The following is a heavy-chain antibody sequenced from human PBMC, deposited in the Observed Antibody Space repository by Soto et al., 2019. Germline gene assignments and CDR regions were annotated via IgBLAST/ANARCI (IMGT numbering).Heavy chain of an antibody. CDR2: IYYSGST. D-gene: IGHD3-22*01. J-gene: IGHJ4*02. V-gene: IGHV4-39*01. Sequence: SETLSLTCTVSGGSISSSSYYWGWIRQPPGKGLEWIGSIYYSGSTYYNPSLKSRVTISVDTSKNQFSLKLSSMTAADTAVYYCATGSGYFPFDYWGQGTLVTVSS. CDR1: GGSISSSSYY. CDR3: ATGSGYFPFDY.